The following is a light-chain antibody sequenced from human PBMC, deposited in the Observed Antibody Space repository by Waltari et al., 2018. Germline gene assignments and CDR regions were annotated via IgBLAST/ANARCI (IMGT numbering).Light chain of an antibody. V-gene: IGKV3-20*01. CDR3: QQYGSSPAT. Sequence: EIVLTQSPGTLSLSPGERATLSCRASQRVSSSYLAWYQQKPGQAPRLLIYGASSRATGIPDRFSGSGSGTDFTLTISRLEPEDFAVYYCQQYGSSPATFGGGTKVEIK. J-gene: IGKJ4*01. CDR2: GAS. CDR1: QRVSSSY.